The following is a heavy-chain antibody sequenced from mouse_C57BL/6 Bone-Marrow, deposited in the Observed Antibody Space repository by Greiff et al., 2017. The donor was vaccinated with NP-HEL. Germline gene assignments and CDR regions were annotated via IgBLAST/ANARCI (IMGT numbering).Heavy chain of an antibody. D-gene: IGHD3-2*02. J-gene: IGHJ4*01. CDR3: ARGSSGYVGY. Sequence: QVQLKQPGAELVKPGASVKMSCKASGYTFTSYWITWVKQRPGQGLEWIGDIYPGSGSTNYHEKFTSKATLTVDTSSSTAYMQLSSLTSEDSAVYYCARGSSGYVGYWGHGTSVTVSS. V-gene: IGHV1-55*01. CDR1: GYTFTSYW. CDR2: IYPGSGST.